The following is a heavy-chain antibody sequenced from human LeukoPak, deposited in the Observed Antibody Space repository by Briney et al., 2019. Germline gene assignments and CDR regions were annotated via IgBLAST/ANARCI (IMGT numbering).Heavy chain of an antibody. D-gene: IGHD3-22*01. J-gene: IGHJ4*02. CDR3: ARSYYYDSSGLSSYFDY. Sequence: ASVKVSCKASGGTFSSYAISWVRQAPGQGLEWMGGIIPIFGTANYAQKFQGRVTITADESTSTAYMELSSLRSEDTAVYCCARSYYYDSSGLSSYFDYWGQGTLVTVSS. CDR1: GGTFSSYA. CDR2: IIPIFGTA. V-gene: IGHV1-69*13.